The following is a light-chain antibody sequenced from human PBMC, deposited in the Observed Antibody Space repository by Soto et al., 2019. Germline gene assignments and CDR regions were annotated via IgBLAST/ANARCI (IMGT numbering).Light chain of an antibody. CDR1: QSVSSN. CDR3: QHYNNWPPWT. Sequence: EIVMTQSPATLSVSPGERATLSCRASQSVSSNLAWYQQKPGQAPRLFIYGASTRATGIPARFIGSGSGTEFTLTISSLQSEDFAVYYCQHYNNWPPWTFGQGTKVEIK. J-gene: IGKJ1*01. V-gene: IGKV3-15*01. CDR2: GAS.